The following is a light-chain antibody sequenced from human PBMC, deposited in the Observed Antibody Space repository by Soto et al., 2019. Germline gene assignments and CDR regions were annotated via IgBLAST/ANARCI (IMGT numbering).Light chain of an antibody. CDR3: QSFGDSPFT. CDR2: RAS. J-gene: IGKJ3*01. CDR1: ESISSHY. Sequence: EIVLMQSPDTLSLSPGERATLSCRASESISSHYIAWYQQKPGQAPRLLIFRASTRATGIPDRFSGSLSGTDFTLTISRLEPEDFAVYYCQSFGDSPFTFGPGTKVDIK. V-gene: IGKV3-20*01.